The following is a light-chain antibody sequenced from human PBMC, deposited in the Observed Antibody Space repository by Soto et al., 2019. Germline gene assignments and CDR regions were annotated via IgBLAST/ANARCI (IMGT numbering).Light chain of an antibody. Sequence: QSVLTQPPSVSEAPGQRVTISCTGSSSNIGAGYEAHWYQQVPGTAPKLLIYENNNRPSGVPDRFPGSKSGTSASLAITGRQAEDEAEYYCQSYDSSLSGYVFGTGTKVTVL. J-gene: IGLJ1*01. V-gene: IGLV1-40*01. CDR1: SSNIGAGYE. CDR2: ENN. CDR3: QSYDSSLSGYV.